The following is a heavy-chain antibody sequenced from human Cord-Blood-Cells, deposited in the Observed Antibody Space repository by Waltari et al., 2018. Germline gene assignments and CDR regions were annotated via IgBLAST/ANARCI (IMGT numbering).Heavy chain of an antibody. CDR1: GYSISSGYY. J-gene: IGHJ4*02. V-gene: IGHV4-38-2*02. CDR2: IYHSGST. D-gene: IGHD1-26*01. CDR3: ARDGGSFPFDC. Sequence: QVKLQESGPGLVKPSETLSLTCAVSGYSISSGYYWGWIRQPTGKGLEWIGSIYHSGSTYYNPALQRWVTISVDTAKNQVSLKLSSVTAADTAVDYCARDGGSFPFDCCGQGTLVTVSS.